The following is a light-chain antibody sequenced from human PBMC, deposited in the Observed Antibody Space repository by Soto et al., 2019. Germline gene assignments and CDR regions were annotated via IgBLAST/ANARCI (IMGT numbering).Light chain of an antibody. J-gene: IGKJ2*01. V-gene: IGKV3-20*01. Sequence: EIVLTQSPGTLSLSPGERATLSCRASQSVSSSYLAWYQQKPGQAPRLLIYGASSRATGIPDRFSGSGSGTDFTLTISRLAPEDFAVYYCQQYGSSPVTFGQGTKLEIK. CDR2: GAS. CDR3: QQYGSSPVT. CDR1: QSVSSSY.